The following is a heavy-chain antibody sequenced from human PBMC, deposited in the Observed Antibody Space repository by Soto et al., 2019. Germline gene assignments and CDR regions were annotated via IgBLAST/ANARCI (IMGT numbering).Heavy chain of an antibody. V-gene: IGHV4-38-2*01. J-gene: IGHJ4*02. CDR2: IYHSGRP. Sequence: SETLSLTCAVSNYSMSNGFYWGWVRRPPGKGLECIGRIYHSGRPYYNPSLRSRATIAVDTSKNQFSLKLTSVTAADTAVYFCARASAGPAGFDYWGQGTLVTVSS. CDR1: NYSMSNGFY. CDR3: ARASAGPAGFDY. D-gene: IGHD6-13*01.